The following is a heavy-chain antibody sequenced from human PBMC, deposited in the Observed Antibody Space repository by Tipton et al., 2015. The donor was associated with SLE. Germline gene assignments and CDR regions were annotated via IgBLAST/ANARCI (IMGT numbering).Heavy chain of an antibody. J-gene: IGHJ6*02. CDR3: ARDQEDCSSTSCYYGMDV. CDR1: GGTFSSYA. V-gene: IGHV1-69*01. CDR2: IIHIFGTA. Sequence: QLVQSGPEVKKPGSSVKVSCKASGGTFSSYAISWVRQAPGQGLEWMGGIIHIFGTANYAQKFQGRVTITADESTSTAYMELVSLRSEDTAGYYCARDQEDCSSTSCYYGMDVWGQGTTVTVSS. D-gene: IGHD2-2*01.